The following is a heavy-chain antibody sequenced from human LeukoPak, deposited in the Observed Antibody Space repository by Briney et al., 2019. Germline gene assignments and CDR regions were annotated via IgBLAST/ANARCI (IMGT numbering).Heavy chain of an antibody. CDR1: GGSVSSGRYY. CDR3: ARGSYVGPTSGYFDY. D-gene: IGHD1-26*01. V-gene: IGHV4-61*01. Sequence: SETLSLTCTVSGGSVSSGRYYWSWIRQPPGKGLEWIGYINYSGSTSGSTNYNPSLKSRVIISIDTSKNQFSLKLSSVTAADTAVYYCARGSYVGPTSGYFDYWGQGTLVTVSS. J-gene: IGHJ4*02. CDR2: INYSGSTSGST.